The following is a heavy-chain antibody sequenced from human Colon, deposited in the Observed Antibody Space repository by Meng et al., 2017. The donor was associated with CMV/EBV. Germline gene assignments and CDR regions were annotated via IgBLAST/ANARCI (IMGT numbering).Heavy chain of an antibody. CDR3: GKDDCWSDYKTPVLIYGVDV. CDR1: GFTLSPYG. J-gene: IGHJ6*02. CDR2: IGGSGKRT. Sequence: GESLKIPCTAPGFTLSPYGVTWVCQAPGTGLEWVAGIGGSGKRTFYADSVQRRLTISRDESKNTVYLQMTRLRGEDTAVYYCGKDDCWSDYKTPVLIYGVDVWGQGTTVTVSS. D-gene: IGHD3-3*01. V-gene: IGHV3-23*01.